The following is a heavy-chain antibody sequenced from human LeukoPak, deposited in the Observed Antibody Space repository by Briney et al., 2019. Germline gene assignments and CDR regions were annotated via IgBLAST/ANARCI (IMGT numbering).Heavy chain of an antibody. J-gene: IGHJ4*02. D-gene: IGHD6-13*01. Sequence: RASVKVSCKASGYTFTGHYIHWVRQAPGQGLEWMGWINPKNAGTNYAQKFQGRVTMTRDTSTGTAYMELSRLRSDDTAVYYCARTLYIAAAPGGFDYWGQGTLVAVSS. CDR1: GYTFTGHY. CDR2: INPKNAGT. CDR3: ARTLYIAAAPGGFDY. V-gene: IGHV1-2*02.